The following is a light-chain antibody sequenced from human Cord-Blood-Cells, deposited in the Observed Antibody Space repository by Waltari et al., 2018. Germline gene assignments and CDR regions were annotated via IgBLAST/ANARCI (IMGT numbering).Light chain of an antibody. CDR3: SSYTSSSTRV. Sequence: QSALTQPASVSGSPGQSITISCTGTSSDVGGYNYVSWYQQHPGKAPKLMIYDVSNRPSGGSNRFSGSKSGNTASLTSSGLQAEDEADYYCSSYTSSSTRVFGGGTKLTVL. V-gene: IGLV2-14*01. CDR1: SSDVGGYNY. J-gene: IGLJ3*02. CDR2: DVS.